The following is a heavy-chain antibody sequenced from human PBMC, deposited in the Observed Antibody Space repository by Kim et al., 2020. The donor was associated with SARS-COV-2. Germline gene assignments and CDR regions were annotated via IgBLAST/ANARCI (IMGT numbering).Heavy chain of an antibody. CDR1: GFTFSSYS. V-gene: IGHV3-48*02. CDR2: ISSNSTK. CDR3: AKSLTI. D-gene: IGHD3-10*01. J-gene: IGHJ4*02. Sequence: GGSLRLSCAASGFTFSSYSMNWVRQAPGKGLEWVSYISSNSTKYYADSVKGRFTISRDNAKNSLYLQMNSLRDEDTAVYYCAKSLTIRGQGTLVTVSS.